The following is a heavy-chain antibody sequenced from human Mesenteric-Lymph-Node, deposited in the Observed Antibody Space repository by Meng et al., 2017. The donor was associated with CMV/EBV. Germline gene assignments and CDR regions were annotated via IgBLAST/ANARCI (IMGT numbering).Heavy chain of an antibody. V-gene: IGHV4-38-2*02. CDR1: GYSISSGYY. D-gene: IGHD3-3*01. CDR2: IYHSGST. CDR3: ARDGLQGYDFWSGYSGNYGMDV. Sequence: SETLSLTCTVSGYSISSGYYWGWIRQPPGKGLEWIGNIYHSGSTYYNPSLKSRVTISVDTSKNQFSLKLSSVTAADTAVYYCARDGLQGYDFWSGYSGNYGMDVWGQGTTVTVSS. J-gene: IGHJ6*02.